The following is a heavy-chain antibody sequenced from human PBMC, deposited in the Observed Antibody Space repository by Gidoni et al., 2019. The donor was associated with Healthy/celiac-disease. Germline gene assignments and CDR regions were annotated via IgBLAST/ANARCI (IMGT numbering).Heavy chain of an antibody. J-gene: IGHJ1*01. Sequence: VQLQESGPGLVKPSQTLSLTCPVSGGSISSGGYYWSWIRQHPGKGLEWLGYIYYSGSTYYNPSLKSRVTISVDTSKNQFSLKLSSVTAADTAVYYCARSMVGSGWYFEYFQHWGQGTLVTVSA. V-gene: IGHV4-31*03. CDR2: IYYSGST. CDR3: ARSMVGSGWYFEYFQH. D-gene: IGHD6-19*01. CDR1: GGSISSGGYY.